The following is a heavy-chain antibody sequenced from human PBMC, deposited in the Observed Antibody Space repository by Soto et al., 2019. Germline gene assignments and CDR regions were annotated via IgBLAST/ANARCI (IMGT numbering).Heavy chain of an antibody. CDR1: GYSFITYW. CDR3: ARCGYSYRCWFDP. V-gene: IGHV5-51*01. J-gene: IGHJ5*02. Sequence: PGESLKISCKTSGYSFITYWIGWVRQRPGKGLEWMGIIFPGDSDTRYSPSFQGQVTISVDKSISTAYLQWSSLKASDAAMYFCARCGYSYRCWFDPWGQGTLVTVSS. CDR2: IFPGDSDT. D-gene: IGHD5-18*01.